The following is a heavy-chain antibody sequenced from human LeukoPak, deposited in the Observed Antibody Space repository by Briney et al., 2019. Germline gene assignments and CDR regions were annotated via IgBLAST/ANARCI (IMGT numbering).Heavy chain of an antibody. CDR3: AKADDYGGSYYFDY. V-gene: IGHV3-30-3*01. J-gene: IGHJ4*02. CDR1: GFTFSSYA. D-gene: IGHD4-23*01. CDR2: ISYDGSNK. Sequence: GRSLRLSCAASGFTFSSYAMHWVRQAPGKGLEWVAVISYDGSNKYYADSVEGRFTISRDNSKNTLYLQMNSLRAEDTAVYYCAKADDYGGSYYFDYWGQGTLVTVSS.